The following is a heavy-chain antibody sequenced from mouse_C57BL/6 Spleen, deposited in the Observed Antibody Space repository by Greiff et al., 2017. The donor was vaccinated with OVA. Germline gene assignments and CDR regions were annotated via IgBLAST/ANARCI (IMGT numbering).Heavy chain of an antibody. CDR2: LSDGGSYT. Sequence: EVHLVESGGGLVKPGGSLKLSCAASGFTFSSYAMSWVRPTPEKRLEWVATLSDGGSYTYYPDNVKGRFTLSRANAKNNLYLQKSHLKAEDTAMYYSARDNYGSPPYAMDYWGQGTSVTVSS. J-gene: IGHJ4*01. D-gene: IGHD1-1*01. CDR3: ARDNYGSPPYAMDY. V-gene: IGHV5-4*01. CDR1: GFTFSSYA.